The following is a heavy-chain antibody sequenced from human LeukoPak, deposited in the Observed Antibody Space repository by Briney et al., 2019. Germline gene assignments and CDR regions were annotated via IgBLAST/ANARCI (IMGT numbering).Heavy chain of an antibody. V-gene: IGHV4-59*02. J-gene: IGHJ4*02. CDR1: GVSVNSRY. CDR3: AREAPLTAHFDY. Sequence: SETLSLTCSVSGVSVNSRYWSWVRQPPEKGLEWLGYIHYSGATNYNPSLKSRVSISIDTPRNQFSRSLSSLTATDTAVNYCAREAPLTAHFDYWGQGTLVTVS. CDR2: IHYSGAT. D-gene: IGHD2-21*02.